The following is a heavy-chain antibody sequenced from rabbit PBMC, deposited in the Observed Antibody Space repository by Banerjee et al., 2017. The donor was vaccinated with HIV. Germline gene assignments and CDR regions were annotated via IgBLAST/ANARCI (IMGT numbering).Heavy chain of an antibody. Sequence: QSLEESGGDLVKPGASLTLTCTASGFSFSSGYYMCWVRQAPGKGLEWIGTIYSDNSYTYYASWAKGRFTISKTSSTTVTLQMTSLTAADTATYFCARAGYIGYGFKLWGPGTLVTVS. CDR3: ARAGYIGYGFKL. J-gene: IGHJ4*01. CDR2: IYSDNSYT. D-gene: IGHD7-1*01. V-gene: IGHV1S40*01. CDR1: GFSFSSGYY.